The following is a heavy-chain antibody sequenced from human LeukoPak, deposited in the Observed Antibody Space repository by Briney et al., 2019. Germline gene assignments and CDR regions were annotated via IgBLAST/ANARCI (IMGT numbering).Heavy chain of an antibody. CDR1: GGTFSSYA. D-gene: IGHD6-6*01. V-gene: IGHV1-69*13. CDR2: IIPIFGTA. Sequence: ASVKVSCKASGGTFSSYAISWVRQAPGQGLEWMGGIIPIFGTANYAQKFQGRVTITADESTSTAYMELSSLRSEDTAVYYCARANEYSSSDRSFDYWGQGTLVTVSS. CDR3: ARANEYSSSDRSFDY. J-gene: IGHJ4*02.